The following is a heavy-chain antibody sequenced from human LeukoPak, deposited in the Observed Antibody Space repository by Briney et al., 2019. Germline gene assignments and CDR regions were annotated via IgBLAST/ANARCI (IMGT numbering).Heavy chain of an antibody. V-gene: IGHV3-7*01. CDR3: ARGYSGYGY. CDR1: GFTFSNYW. CDR2: IKQDGSEK. Sequence: GGSLRLSCVASGFTFSNYWMSWVRQAPGKGLEWVANIKQDGSEKYYVDSVKGRFTISRDNAKNSLYLQMNSLRAEDTAVYYCARGYSGYGYWGQGTLVTVSS. J-gene: IGHJ4*02. D-gene: IGHD5-12*01.